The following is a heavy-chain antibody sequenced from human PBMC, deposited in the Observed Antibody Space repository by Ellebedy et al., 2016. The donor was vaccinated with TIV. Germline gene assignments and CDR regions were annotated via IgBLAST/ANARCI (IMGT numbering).Heavy chain of an antibody. D-gene: IGHD2-2*01. V-gene: IGHV1-8*01. CDR2: MNPNSGNT. J-gene: IGHJ6*02. CDR3: ARGSFVVVPPLYYYGMDV. Sequence: AASVKVSCKASGYTFTSYDINWVRQATGQGLEWMGWMNPNSGNTGYAQKFQGRVTMTRNTSISTAYMELSSLRSEDTAVYYCARGSFVVVPPLYYYGMDVWGQGTTVTVSS. CDR1: GYTFTSYD.